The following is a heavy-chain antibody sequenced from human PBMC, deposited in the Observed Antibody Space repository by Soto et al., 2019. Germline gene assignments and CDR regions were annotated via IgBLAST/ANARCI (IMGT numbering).Heavy chain of an antibody. Sequence: QITLKESGPTLLKPTQTLTLTCTFSGFSLSTNGVGVGWIRQPPGKAMAWLALIYWDDDKRYRPSLKSRLTITKDTSKTQVVLTMTHMGPVDTSTYYCAHGRVDTVLATEYWGQGILVTVSS. CDR2: IYWDDDK. D-gene: IGHD5-18*01. CDR3: AHGRVDTVLATEY. CDR1: GFSLSTNGVG. J-gene: IGHJ4*02. V-gene: IGHV2-5*02.